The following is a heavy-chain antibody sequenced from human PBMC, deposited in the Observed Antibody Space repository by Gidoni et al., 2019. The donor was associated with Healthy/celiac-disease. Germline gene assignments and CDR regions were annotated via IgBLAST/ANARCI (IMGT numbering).Heavy chain of an antibody. V-gene: IGHV3-23*01. D-gene: IGHD3-22*01. CDR3: AKDLSMIVVVTPGFGY. CDR1: GFTFSSYA. Sequence: EVQLLESGGGLVQPGGSLRLSCAASGFTFSSYAMSWVRQAPGKGLEWVSAISGSGGSTYYADSVKGRFTISRDNSKNTLYLQMNSLRAEDTAVYYCAKDLSMIVVVTPGFGYWGQGTLVTVSS. J-gene: IGHJ4*02. CDR2: ISGSGGST.